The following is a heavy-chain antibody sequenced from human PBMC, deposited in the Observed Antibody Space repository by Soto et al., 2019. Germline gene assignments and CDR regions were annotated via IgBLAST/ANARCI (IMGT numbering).Heavy chain of an antibody. Sequence: GESLKISCKGSGYSFTSYWIGWVRQMPGKGLEWKGIIYPGDSDTKYSPSLQGRVTISADTSISTAYLQWTSLKASDTAMYYCARSRRGAYSSGWYSLSGYYNYGIDVWGQGTKVTVSS. D-gene: IGHD6-19*01. CDR1: GYSFTSYW. V-gene: IGHV5-51*01. J-gene: IGHJ6*02. CDR3: ARSRRGAYSSGWYSLSGYYNYGIDV. CDR2: IYPGDSDT.